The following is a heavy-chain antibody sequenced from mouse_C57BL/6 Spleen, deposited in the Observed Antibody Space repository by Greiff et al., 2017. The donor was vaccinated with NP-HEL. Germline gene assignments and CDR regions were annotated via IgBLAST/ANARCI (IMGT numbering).Heavy chain of an antibody. J-gene: IGHJ3*01. CDR1: GFNIKDYY. CDR3: STDTSGYVCAY. D-gene: IGHD3-2*02. V-gene: IGHV14-1*01. Sequence: VQLQQSGAELVRPGASVKLSCTASGFNIKDYYMHWVKQRPEQGLEWIGRIDPEDGDTEYAPKFQGKATMTADTSSNRAYLQLSSLTSEDTPVYYCSTDTSGYVCAYWGQGRVVTVAA. CDR2: IDPEDGDT.